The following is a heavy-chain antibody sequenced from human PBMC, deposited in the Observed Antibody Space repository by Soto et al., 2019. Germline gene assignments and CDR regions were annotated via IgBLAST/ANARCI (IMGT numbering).Heavy chain of an antibody. D-gene: IGHD6-13*01. V-gene: IGHV3-66*01. J-gene: IGHJ4*02. CDR2: IYSGGST. CDR3: ARDIAAAGGNFDY. CDR1: GFTVSSNY. Sequence: GGSLRLSCAASGFTVSSNYMSWVRQAPGKGLEWVSVIYSGGSTYYADSVKGRFTISRDNSKNTLYLQMNSLRAEDTAVYYCARDIAAAGGNFDYWGQGTLVTVSS.